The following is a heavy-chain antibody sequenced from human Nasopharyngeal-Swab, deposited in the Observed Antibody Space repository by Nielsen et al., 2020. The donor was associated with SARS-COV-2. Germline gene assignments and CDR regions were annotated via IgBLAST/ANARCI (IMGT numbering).Heavy chain of an antibody. J-gene: IGHJ5*02. Sequence: GESLKISCAASGFTFSSYWMHWVRQAPGKGLVWVSRINSDGSSTSYADSVKGRFTISRDNAKNTLYLQMNSLRAEDTAVYYCARRRRIFGVVITQNWFDPWGQGTLVTVSS. CDR2: INSDGSST. V-gene: IGHV3-74*01. CDR3: ARRRRIFGVVITQNWFDP. CDR1: GFTFSSYW. D-gene: IGHD3-3*01.